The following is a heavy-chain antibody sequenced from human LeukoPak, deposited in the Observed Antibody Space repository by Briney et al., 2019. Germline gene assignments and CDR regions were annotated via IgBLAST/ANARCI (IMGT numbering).Heavy chain of an antibody. CDR3: ARETTTIFGVVPYHFDY. CDR2: ISSSSSYK. CDR1: GFTFSTYT. V-gene: IGHV3-21*01. J-gene: IGHJ4*02. Sequence: GGSLRLSCAASGFTFSTYTMSWVRQAPGKGLEWVSCISSSSSYKYYADSVKGRVTISRDNAKNSLHLQMDSLRAEDTAVYYCARETTTIFGVVPYHFDYWGQGTLVTVSS. D-gene: IGHD3-3*01.